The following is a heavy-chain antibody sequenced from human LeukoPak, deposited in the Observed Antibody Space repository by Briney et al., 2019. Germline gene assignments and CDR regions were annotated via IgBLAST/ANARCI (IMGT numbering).Heavy chain of an antibody. V-gene: IGHV1-2*02. Sequence: GASVKVSCKASGYTFTGYYMHWVRQAPGQGLEWMGWINPNSGGTNYAQKFQGRVTMTRDTSISTAYLQWSSLKASDTAMYYCARRLGVSTGSFNYWGQGTLVTVSS. CDR1: GYTFTGYY. D-gene: IGHD1-1*01. J-gene: IGHJ4*02. CDR3: ARRLGVSTGSFNY. CDR2: INPNSGGT.